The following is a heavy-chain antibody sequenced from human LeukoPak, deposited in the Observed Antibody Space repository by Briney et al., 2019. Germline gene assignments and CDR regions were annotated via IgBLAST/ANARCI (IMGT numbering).Heavy chain of an antibody. CDR3: ARAPQYCSSTSCDYYFDY. Sequence: QTGGSLRLSCAASGFTFSSYGMHWVRQAPGKGLEWVAVISYDGSNKYYADSVKGRFTISRDNSKNTLYLQMNSLRAEDTAVYYCARAPQYCSSTSCDYYFDYWGQGTLVTVSS. CDR2: ISYDGSNK. V-gene: IGHV3-30*03. CDR1: GFTFSSYG. D-gene: IGHD2-2*01. J-gene: IGHJ4*02.